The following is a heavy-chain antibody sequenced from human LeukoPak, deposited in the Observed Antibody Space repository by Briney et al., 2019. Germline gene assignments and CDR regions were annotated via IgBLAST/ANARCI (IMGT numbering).Heavy chain of an antibody. D-gene: IGHD3-9*01. V-gene: IGHV5-51*01. CDR1: GYSFTSYW. CDR2: IYPGDSDT. J-gene: IGHJ6*03. CDR3: ARLGYDILTGYLYYYMDV. Sequence: GESLKISCKGSGYSFTSYWIGWVRQMPGEGLEWMGIIYPGDSDTRYSPSFQGQVTISADKSISTAYLQWSSLKASDTAMYYCARLGYDILTGYLYYYMDVWGKGTTVTVSS.